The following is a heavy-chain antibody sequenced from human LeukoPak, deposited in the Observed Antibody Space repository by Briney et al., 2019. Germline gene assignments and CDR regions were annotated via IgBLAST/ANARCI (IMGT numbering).Heavy chain of an antibody. CDR1: GGTFSSYA. CDR2: ISAYNGNT. Sequence: GASVKVSCKASGGTFSSYAISWVRQAPGQGLEWMGWISAYNGNTNYAQKLQGRVTMTTDTSTSTAYMELRSLRSDDTAVYYCARGDILTGYSTWDYWGQGTLVTVSS. CDR3: ARGDILTGYSTWDY. J-gene: IGHJ4*02. D-gene: IGHD3-9*01. V-gene: IGHV1-18*01.